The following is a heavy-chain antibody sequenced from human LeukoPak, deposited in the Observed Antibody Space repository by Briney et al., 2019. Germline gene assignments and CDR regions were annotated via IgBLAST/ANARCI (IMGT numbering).Heavy chain of an antibody. CDR3: AKDLRGTAMVEYYFDY. J-gene: IGHJ4*02. D-gene: IGHD5-18*01. V-gene: IGHV3-23*01. Sequence: GGSLRLSCAPSGFTFSSYATSWVRPAPGKGLEWVSDISGSGGRTYYADSAKGRFAISRDNSKNTLYLQMNSLRAEDTAVYYCAKDLRGTAMVEYYFDYWGQGTLVTVAS. CDR1: GFTFSSYA. CDR2: ISGSGGRT.